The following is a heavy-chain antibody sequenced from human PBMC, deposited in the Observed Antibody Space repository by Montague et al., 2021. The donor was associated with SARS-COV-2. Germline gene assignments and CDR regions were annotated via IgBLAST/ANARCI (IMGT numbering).Heavy chain of an antibody. CDR2: IHYSGRT. CDR1: NASFDNYY. Sequence: SETLSLTCTVSNASFDNYYWSWVRQSPGKGLEYIGYIHYSGRTNYNPSLRSRVIISVDLAKNRFSLKVSSVTAADTAVYYCARENFSFYGMDVWGQGTTVTVSS. J-gene: IGHJ6*02. V-gene: IGHV4-59*12. CDR3: ARENFSFYGMDV.